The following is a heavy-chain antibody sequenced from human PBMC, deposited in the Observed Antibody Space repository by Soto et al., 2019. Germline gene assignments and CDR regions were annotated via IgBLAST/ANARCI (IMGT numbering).Heavy chain of an antibody. J-gene: IGHJ4*02. Sequence: EVQLVQSGAEVKKPGESLKISCKGSGYSFTSYWIGWVRQMPGKGLEWMGIIYPGDSDTRYSPSFQGQGTISADKAISTACLQWSSMKDSDTAMYDCAKLGDTYCGGDCAYYFDYWGQGTLVTVSS. V-gene: IGHV5-51*03. CDR1: GYSFTSYW. CDR3: AKLGDTYCGGDCAYYFDY. D-gene: IGHD2-21*02. CDR2: IYPGDSDT.